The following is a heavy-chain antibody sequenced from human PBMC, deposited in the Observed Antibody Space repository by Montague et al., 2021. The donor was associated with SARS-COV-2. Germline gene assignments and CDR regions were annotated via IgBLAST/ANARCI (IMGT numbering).Heavy chain of an antibody. Sequence: SETLSLTCTVSGGSISSSNYFWGWIRQPPGKGLEWIGSIYFGGGTYYNPSLKSRVTISVDTSKNHFSLKLTSVTAADTAVYYCARDVGKGVSGYETDGGFDYWGQGTPVTVSS. CDR1: GGSISSSNYF. V-gene: IGHV4-39*07. D-gene: IGHD5-12*01. CDR2: IYFGGGT. CDR3: ARDVGKGVSGYETDGGFDY. J-gene: IGHJ4*02.